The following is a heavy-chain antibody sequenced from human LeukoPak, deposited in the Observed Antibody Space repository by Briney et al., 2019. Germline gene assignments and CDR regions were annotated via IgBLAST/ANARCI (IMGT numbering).Heavy chain of an antibody. Sequence: GGSLTLSCAVSGFTFGNYAMRWFLQLPAKGLQWVSGINWNSDSIGYADSVKGRFTISRDNAKNTLYLQMNSLRAEDLAVYYCARESTAVGDYYFDYWGQGILVAVSS. CDR2: INWNSDSI. CDR1: GFTFGNYA. CDR3: ARESTAVGDYYFDY. J-gene: IGHJ4*02. V-gene: IGHV3-9*03. D-gene: IGHD3-16*01.